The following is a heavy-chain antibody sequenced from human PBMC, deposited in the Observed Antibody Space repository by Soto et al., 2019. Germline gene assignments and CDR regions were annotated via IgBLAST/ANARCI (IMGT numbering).Heavy chain of an antibody. CDR2: IWYDGSNK. CDR1: GFTFSSYG. CDR3: ARDSTYMGKGGMDV. V-gene: IGHV3-33*01. D-gene: IGHD3-16*01. J-gene: IGHJ6*02. Sequence: QVQLVESGGGMVQPGRSLRLSCAASGFTFSSYGMHWVRQAPGKGLEWVAVIWYDGSNKYYADSVKGRFTISRDNSKNTLYLQMNSLRAEDTAVYYCARDSTYMGKGGMDVWGQGTTVTVSS.